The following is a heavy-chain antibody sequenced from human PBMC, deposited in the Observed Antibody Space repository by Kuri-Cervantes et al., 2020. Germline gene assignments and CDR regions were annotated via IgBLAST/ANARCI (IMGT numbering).Heavy chain of an antibody. D-gene: IGHD3-10*01. V-gene: IGHV3-7*01. CDR3: ASQYLTHYYGSGSYADY. CDR2: INLDGSGR. CDR1: GFSFSNYW. Sequence: GGSLRLSCAASGFSFSNYWMSWVRQAPGKGLEWVATINLDGSGRYYVDSVKGRFTISRDNAKNSLYLQMNSLRAEDTAVYYCASQYLTHYYGSGSYADYWGQGTLVTVSS. J-gene: IGHJ4*02.